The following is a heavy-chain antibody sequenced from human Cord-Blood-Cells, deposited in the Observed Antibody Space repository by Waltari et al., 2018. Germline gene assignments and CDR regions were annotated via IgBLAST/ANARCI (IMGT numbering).Heavy chain of an antibody. CDR2: IYYSGST. J-gene: IGHJ4*02. Sequence: QLQLQESGPGLVKPSETLSLTCTVSGGSISSSSYYWGWLRQPPGKGLEWIGSIYYSGSTYYNPSLKSRVNISVDTSKNQFSLKLSSVTAADTAVYYCARSLPYYYDSSGYPDYWGQGTLVTVSS. D-gene: IGHD3-22*01. CDR1: GGSISSSSYY. CDR3: ARSLPYYYDSSGYPDY. V-gene: IGHV4-39*01.